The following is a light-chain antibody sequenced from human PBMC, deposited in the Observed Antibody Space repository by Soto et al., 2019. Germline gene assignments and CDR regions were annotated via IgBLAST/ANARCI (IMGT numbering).Light chain of an antibody. V-gene: IGKV1-5*01. Sequence: IQMTQSPSTLSAFVGDRVTITCRASQDIFRYFFLYQQKPRRAPCLIIFDASTLERGFPSRFSGSGSGTEFTLIIRSLQPDDFATYYCQQFKDYLWTFGQGTKVDIK. CDR2: DAS. CDR3: QQFKDYLWT. J-gene: IGKJ1*01. CDR1: QDIFRY.